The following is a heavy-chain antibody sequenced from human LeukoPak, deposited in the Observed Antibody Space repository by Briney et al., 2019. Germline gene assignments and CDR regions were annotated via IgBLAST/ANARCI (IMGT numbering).Heavy chain of an antibody. CDR1: GFTFSSYW. V-gene: IGHV3-7*01. J-gene: IGHJ4*02. Sequence: QAGGSLRLSCAASGFTFSSYWMSWVRQAPGKGLEWVANIKQDGSEENFVDSVKGRFTISRDNAKKSLYLQMNSLRVEDTAVYYCARGSSAGASLRHDYWGQGTLVTVSS. CDR2: IKQDGSEE. CDR3: ARGSSAGASLRHDY. D-gene: IGHD1-26*01.